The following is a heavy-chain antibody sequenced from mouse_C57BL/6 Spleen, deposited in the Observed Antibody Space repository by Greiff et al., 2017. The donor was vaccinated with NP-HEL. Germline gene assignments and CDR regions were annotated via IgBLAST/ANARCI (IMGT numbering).Heavy chain of an antibody. CDR3: ARCFGNYVGFAY. D-gene: IGHD2-1*01. CDR1: GYTFTSYW. V-gene: IGHV1-64*01. J-gene: IGHJ3*01. Sequence: VQLQQPGAELVKPGASVKLSCKASGYTFTSYWMHWVKQRPGQGLEWIGMIHPNSGSTNYNEKFKSKAILTVDKSSSTAYMQLSSRTSEDSSVYYCARCFGNYVGFAYWGQGTLVTVSA. CDR2: IHPNSGST.